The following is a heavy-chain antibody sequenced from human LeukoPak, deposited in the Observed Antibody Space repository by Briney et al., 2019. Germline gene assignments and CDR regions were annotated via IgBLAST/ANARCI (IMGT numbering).Heavy chain of an antibody. J-gene: IGHJ4*02. D-gene: IGHD2-21*02. V-gene: IGHV4-30-2*01. Sequence: SETLSVTCDVSGGSISSGGYSWSWIRQPPGKGLEWIGYIYHSGSTYHNPSLKSRVTISVDRSKNQLSLKLRSVTAADTAVYYCARGVVTAIVDYFDYWGQGTLVTVSS. CDR2: IYHSGST. CDR3: ARGVVTAIVDYFDY. CDR1: GGSISSGGYS.